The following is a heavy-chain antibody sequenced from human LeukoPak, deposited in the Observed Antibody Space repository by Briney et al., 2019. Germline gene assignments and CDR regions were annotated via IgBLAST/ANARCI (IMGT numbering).Heavy chain of an antibody. CDR3: AKEVREPYYDGIGLYYVDY. J-gene: IGHJ4*02. D-gene: IGHD3-22*01. V-gene: IGHV3-9*03. CDR2: ISWNSGSI. Sequence: GGSLRLSCAASGFTFDDYAMHWVRQAPGKGLECVSGISWNSGSIGYADCVKGRFTIYRDNAKNALYLQINSLRAEDMALYYCAKEVREPYYDGIGLYYVDYWGQGTLVTVSS. CDR1: GFTFDDYA.